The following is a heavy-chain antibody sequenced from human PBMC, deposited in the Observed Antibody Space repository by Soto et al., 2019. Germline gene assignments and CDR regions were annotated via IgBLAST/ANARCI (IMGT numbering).Heavy chain of an antibody. V-gene: IGHV3-48*01. D-gene: IGHD3-10*01. J-gene: IGHJ3*02. CDR1: GFTFNSYS. CDR2: ITSGSSTI. CDR3: ERKVRGVQYAFDI. Sequence: PGGSLRLSCVVSGFTFNSYSMDWVRQAPGKGLEWVSYITSGSSTIHYADSVKGRFTISRDNAKNSVFLQMNSLRVEDTAVYYCERKVRGVQYAFDIWGQGNMVNVS.